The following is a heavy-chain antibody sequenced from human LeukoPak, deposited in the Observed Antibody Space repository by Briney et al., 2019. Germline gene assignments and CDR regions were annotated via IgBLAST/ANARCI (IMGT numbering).Heavy chain of an antibody. CDR3: ASEGYYDFWSGYYKEVDY. J-gene: IGHJ4*02. D-gene: IGHD3-3*01. CDR1: GFTFSSYW. CDR2: IKQDGSEK. Sequence: GSLRLSCAASGFTFSSYWMSWVRQAPGKGLEWVANIKQDGSEKYYVDSVKGRFTISRDNAKNSLYLQMNSLRAEDTAVYYCASEGYYDFWSGYYKEVDYWGQGTLVTVSS. V-gene: IGHV3-7*01.